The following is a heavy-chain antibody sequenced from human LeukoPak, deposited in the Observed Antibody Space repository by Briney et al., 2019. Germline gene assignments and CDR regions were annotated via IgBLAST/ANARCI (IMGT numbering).Heavy chain of an antibody. CDR1: GFTFSNYA. CDR2: IKQDGSEK. D-gene: IGHD6-13*01. V-gene: IGHV3-7*04. J-gene: IGHJ4*02. CDR3: ARGTIAAAGYYYFDY. Sequence: GGSLRLSCAASGFTFSNYAMSWVRQAPGKGLGWVANIKQDGSEKYYVDSVKGRFTISRDNAKNSLYLQMNSLRAEDTAVYYCARGTIAAAGYYYFDYWGQGTQVTVSS.